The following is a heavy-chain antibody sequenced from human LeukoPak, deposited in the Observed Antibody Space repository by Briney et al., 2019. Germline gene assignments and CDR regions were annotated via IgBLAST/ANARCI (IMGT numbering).Heavy chain of an antibody. CDR1: GGSISSGSYY. V-gene: IGHV4-61*02. Sequence: PSETLSLTCTVSGGSISSGSYYWSWIRQPAGKGLEWIGRIYTSGSTNYNPSLKSRVTISVDTSKNQFSLKLSSVTAADTAVYYCARHPTTSFDYWGQGTLVTVS. CDR3: ARHPTTSFDY. J-gene: IGHJ4*02. CDR2: IYTSGST. D-gene: IGHD2/OR15-2a*01.